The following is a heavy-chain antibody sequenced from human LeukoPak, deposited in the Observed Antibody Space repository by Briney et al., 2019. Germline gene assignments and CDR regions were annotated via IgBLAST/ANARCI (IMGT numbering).Heavy chain of an antibody. Sequence: ASMKVSFKASGYTFTGYYMHWVRQAPGQGLEWMGWISPSSGGTNYAQKFQGRVTLTRDTSISTAYMELSRLRSDDTAVYYCARDWYYGDGYFDYWGQGTLVTVSS. CDR2: ISPSSGGT. CDR3: ARDWYYGDGYFDY. D-gene: IGHD4-17*01. V-gene: IGHV1-2*02. J-gene: IGHJ4*02. CDR1: GYTFTGYY.